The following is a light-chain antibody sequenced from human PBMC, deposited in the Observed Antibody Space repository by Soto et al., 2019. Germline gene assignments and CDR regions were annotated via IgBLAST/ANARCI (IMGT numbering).Light chain of an antibody. Sequence: QSVLTQPASVSGSPGQSITISCSGTTSDVGGYDVVSWYQQHPGKAPKLMIFEVNQRPSGVSDRFSGSKSGNTASLTISGLQAGDEPDYYCCSFAGSSTFWVFGGGTKLTVL. CDR2: EVN. V-gene: IGLV2-23*02. CDR1: TSDVGGYDV. CDR3: CSFAGSSTFWV. J-gene: IGLJ3*02.